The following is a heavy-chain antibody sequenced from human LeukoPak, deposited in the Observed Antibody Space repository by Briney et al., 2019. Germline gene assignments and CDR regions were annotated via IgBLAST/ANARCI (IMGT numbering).Heavy chain of an antibody. CDR1: GYTFTDYY. Sequence: GASVKVSCKTSGYTFTDYYIHWVRQAPGQGLEWMGGIIPIFGTANYAQKFQGRVTITTDESTSTAYMELSSLRSEDTAVYYCASPMMMSAFDIWGQGTMVTVSS. V-gene: IGHV1-69*05. CDR2: IIPIFGTA. CDR3: ASPMMMSAFDI. J-gene: IGHJ3*02. D-gene: IGHD3-16*01.